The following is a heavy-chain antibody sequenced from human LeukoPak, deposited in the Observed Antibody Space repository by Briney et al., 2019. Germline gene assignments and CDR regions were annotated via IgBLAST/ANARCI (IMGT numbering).Heavy chain of an antibody. J-gene: IGHJ5*02. CDR1: GFTSDDYA. CDR2: ISGDGIIT. CDR3: AKERAPIRVAGTGIGS. D-gene: IGHD6-19*01. V-gene: IGHV3-43*02. Sequence: GGSLRLSCAASGFTSDDYAMHWVRQTPGKGLEWLSLISGDGIITYYSDSVKGRFTISRDNSKNSLYLQMNSLTTEDTALYYCAKERAPIRVAGTGIGSWGQGSLVTVSS.